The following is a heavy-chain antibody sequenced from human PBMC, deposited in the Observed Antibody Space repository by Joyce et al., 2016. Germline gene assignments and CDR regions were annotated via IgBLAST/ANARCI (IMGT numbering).Heavy chain of an antibody. CDR2: ITNSGAT. D-gene: IGHD6-19*01. CDR3: ARSQWLAPLMY. J-gene: IGHJ4*02. CDR1: SGPFSGFF. V-gene: IGHV4-34*02. Sequence: QVQLQQWGAGLLKTSDTLSLTCAVYSGPFSGFFWSWVRQPPGKGLEWIGDITNSGATHYNPSLKSRLTMSVDTSRKEFSLKLSSVTVADTAIYYCARSQWLAPLMYWGQGTPVTVSS.